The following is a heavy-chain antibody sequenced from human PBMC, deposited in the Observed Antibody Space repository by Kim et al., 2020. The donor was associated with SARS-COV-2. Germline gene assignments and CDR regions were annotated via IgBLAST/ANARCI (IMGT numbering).Heavy chain of an antibody. J-gene: IGHJ4*02. CDR3: ASRGVAARLWYFDY. V-gene: IGHV3-53*01. D-gene: IGHD6-6*01. Sequence: YADSVQGRFIISRDNSKNTLYLQMNSLRADDTAVYFCASRGVAARLWYFDYWGQGTLVTVSS.